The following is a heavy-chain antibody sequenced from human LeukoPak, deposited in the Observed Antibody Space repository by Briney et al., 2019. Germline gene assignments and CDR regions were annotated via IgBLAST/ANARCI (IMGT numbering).Heavy chain of an antibody. CDR1: GGSFSGYY. D-gene: IGHD3-22*01. V-gene: IGHV4-34*01. CDR3: ARRSGYYFGPPFLDY. CDR2: INHSGST. Sequence: SETLSLTCAVYGGSFSGYYWSWIRQPPGKGLEWIGEINHSGSTNYNPSLKSRVTISVDTSKNQFSLKLSSVTAADTAVYYCARRSGYYFGPPFLDYWGQGTLVTVSS. J-gene: IGHJ4*02.